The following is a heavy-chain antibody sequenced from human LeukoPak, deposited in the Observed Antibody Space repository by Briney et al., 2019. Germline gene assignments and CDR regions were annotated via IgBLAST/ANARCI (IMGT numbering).Heavy chain of an antibody. V-gene: IGHV4-39*01. CDR2: IYYSGST. J-gene: IGHJ5*02. CDR1: GGSISSSSYY. D-gene: IGHD3-10*01. Sequence: SETLSLTCTVSGGSISSSSYYWGWIRQPPGKGLEWIGSIYYSGSTYYNPSLKSRVTISVDTSKNQFSLKLSSVTAADTAVYYCARPFFWFGEHGWFDPWGQGALVTVSS. CDR3: ARPFFWFGEHGWFDP.